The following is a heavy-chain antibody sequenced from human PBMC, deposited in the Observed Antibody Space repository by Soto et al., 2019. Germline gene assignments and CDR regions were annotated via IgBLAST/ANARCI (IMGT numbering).Heavy chain of an antibody. CDR2: ISGSNGAT. CDR3: ARDSKWLIINGNWFDS. V-gene: IGHV1-18*04. D-gene: IGHD5-12*01. J-gene: IGHJ5*01. CDR1: GYSFINYG. Sequence: QVQLVQSGAEVKKPGASVKVSCKFSGYSFINYGMTWVRQAPGQGFEWMGWISGSNGATNYAQRFQGRVTLTTDTSTNTAYRELRSLRLDDTAIYYCARDSKWLIINGNWFDSWGQGTLVTVSS.